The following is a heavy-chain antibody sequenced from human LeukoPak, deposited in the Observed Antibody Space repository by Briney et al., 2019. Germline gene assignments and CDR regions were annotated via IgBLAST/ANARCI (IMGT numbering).Heavy chain of an antibody. D-gene: IGHD1-26*01. CDR1: GGSITD. CDR2: IYNHGRT. J-gene: IGHJ2*01. V-gene: IGHV4-4*07. CDR3: ARGLAGATSGAVYFDL. Sequence: SETLSLTCTVSGGSITDWTWIRQPPGKGLEWIGVIYNHGRTEYNPSLQSRVTMSLDTSKNQISLNLRSVTAADTAVYFYARGLAGATSGAVYFDLWGRGTLVAVSS.